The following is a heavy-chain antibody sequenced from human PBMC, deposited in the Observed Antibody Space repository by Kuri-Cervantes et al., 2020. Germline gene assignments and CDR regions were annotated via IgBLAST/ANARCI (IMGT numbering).Heavy chain of an antibody. Sequence: ASVKVSCKASGYTFTSYGISWVRQAPGQGLEWMGWINPNSGGTNYAQKFQGRVTMTRDTSISTAYMELSRLRSDDTAVYCCARGGVVAPWGQGTLVTVSS. D-gene: IGHD2-15*01. CDR2: INPNSGGT. J-gene: IGHJ5*02. CDR3: ARGGVVAP. V-gene: IGHV1-2*02. CDR1: GYTFTSYG.